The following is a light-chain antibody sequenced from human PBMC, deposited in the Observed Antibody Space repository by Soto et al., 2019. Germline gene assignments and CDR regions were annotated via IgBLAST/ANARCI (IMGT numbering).Light chain of an antibody. Sequence: EIVLTQSAATLSLSPGERATLSCRASQSVSSYLAWYQQKPGQAPRLLIYDASNRATGIPARFSGSGSGTDLTLTISSLEPEGFAVYYCQQRSNWPIFTFGPGTKVDIK. J-gene: IGKJ3*01. CDR1: QSVSSY. CDR3: QQRSNWPIFT. CDR2: DAS. V-gene: IGKV3-11*01.